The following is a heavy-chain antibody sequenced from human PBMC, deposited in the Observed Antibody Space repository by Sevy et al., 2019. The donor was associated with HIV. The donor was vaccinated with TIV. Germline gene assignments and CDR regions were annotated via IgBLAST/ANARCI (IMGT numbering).Heavy chain of an antibody. D-gene: IGHD3-10*01. CDR2: IDYSGST. J-gene: IGHJ6*03. CDR3: ARGTGGHYYYYYLDV. V-gene: IGHV4-59*11. CDR1: GGSISSHY. Sequence: SETLSLTCTVSGGSISSHYWSWVRQPPGKGLEWIGYIDYSGSTNYNPSLQSRVTISVDTSKNQFSLKLSSVTAADTAVYYCARGTGGHYYYYYLDVWGTGTTVTVSS.